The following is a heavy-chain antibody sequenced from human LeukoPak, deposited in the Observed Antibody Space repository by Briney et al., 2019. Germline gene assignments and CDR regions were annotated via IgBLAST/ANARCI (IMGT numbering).Heavy chain of an antibody. V-gene: IGHV1-46*01. CDR3: ATALNRRYSSSWHLDY. CDR2: ISPSGGST. Sequence: ASVKVSCKTFGYTFTSNYMHWVRQAPGQGPEWMGVISPSGGSTTYAQKFQGRVTLTRDMSTSTDYLELSSLRSEDTAVYYCATALNRRYSSSWHLDYWGQGTLVTVSS. D-gene: IGHD6-13*01. J-gene: IGHJ4*02. CDR1: GYTFTSNY.